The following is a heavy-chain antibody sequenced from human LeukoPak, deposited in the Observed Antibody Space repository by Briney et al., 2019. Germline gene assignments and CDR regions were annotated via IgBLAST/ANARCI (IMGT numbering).Heavy chain of an antibody. CDR2: ISSSSSYI. J-gene: IGHJ4*02. CDR3: ARDSIQLWSSTYYFDY. CDR1: GFTFSGSS. D-gene: IGHD5-18*01. V-gene: IGHV3-21*01. Sequence: GGSLKLSCAASGFTFSGSSMSWVRQAPGKGLEWVSSISSSSSYIYYADSVKGRFTVSRDNAKNSLYLLMNSLRAEDTAVYYCARDSIQLWSSTYYFDYWGQGTLVTVSS.